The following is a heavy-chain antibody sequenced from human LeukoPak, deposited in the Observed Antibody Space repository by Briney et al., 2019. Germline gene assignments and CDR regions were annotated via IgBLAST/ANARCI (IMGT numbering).Heavy chain of an antibody. V-gene: IGHV3-21*01. D-gene: IGHD1-26*01. CDR2: ISSSSSYI. CDR3: ASIVPGDY. CDR1: GFTVSSNY. J-gene: IGHJ4*02. Sequence: GGSLRLSCAASGFTVSSNYMSWVRQAPGKGLEWVSSISSSSSYIYYAGSVKGRFTISRDNAKNSLYLQMNSLRAEDTAVYYCASIVPGDYWGQGTLVTVSS.